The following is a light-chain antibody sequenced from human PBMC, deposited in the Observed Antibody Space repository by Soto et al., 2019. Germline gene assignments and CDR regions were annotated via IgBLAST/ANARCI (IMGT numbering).Light chain of an antibody. CDR1: QTADKW. CDR3: QQYNDYPYT. V-gene: IGKV1-5*01. CDR2: DAS. J-gene: IGKJ2*01. Sequence: DIQVTQSPSPLSASVGHRVIIACRARQTADKWVALYQQKPGKAPNVLIYDASRLESGVPSRFSGSGSGTLFTLTISNLQPDDFATYYCQQYNDYPYTFGQGTKVES.